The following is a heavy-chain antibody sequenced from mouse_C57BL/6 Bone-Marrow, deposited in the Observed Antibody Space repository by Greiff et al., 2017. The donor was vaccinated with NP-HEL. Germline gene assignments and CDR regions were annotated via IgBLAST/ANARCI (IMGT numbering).Heavy chain of an antibody. CDR1: GYTFTSYG. Sequence: VQLQQSGAELARPGASVKLSCKASGYTFTSYGISWVKQRTGQGLEWIGEIYPRSGNTYYNEKFKGKATLTADKSSSTAYMELRSLTSEDSAVYFCASYYSKGGDWYFDVWGTGTTVTVSS. D-gene: IGHD2-5*01. J-gene: IGHJ1*03. CDR2: IYPRSGNT. CDR3: ASYYSKGGDWYFDV. V-gene: IGHV1-81*01.